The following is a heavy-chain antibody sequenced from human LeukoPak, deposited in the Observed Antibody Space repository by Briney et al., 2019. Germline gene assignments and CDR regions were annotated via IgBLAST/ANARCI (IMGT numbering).Heavy chain of an antibody. Sequence: GASVKVSCKASGGTFSSYAISWVRQAPGQGLEWMGRIIPIFGTANYAQKFQGRVTITTDESTSTAYMELSSLRSEDTAAYYCASASGYSYGPQGSHYFDYWGQGTLVTVSS. CDR3: ASASGYSYGPQGSHYFDY. CDR2: IIPIFGTA. V-gene: IGHV1-69*05. J-gene: IGHJ4*02. CDR1: GGTFSSYA. D-gene: IGHD5-18*01.